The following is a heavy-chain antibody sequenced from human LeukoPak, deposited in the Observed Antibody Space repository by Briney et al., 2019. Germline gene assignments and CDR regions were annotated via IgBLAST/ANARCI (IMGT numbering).Heavy chain of an antibody. V-gene: IGHV3-74*01. CDR3: TRDRWELHNWFDP. J-gene: IGHJ5*02. CDR2: INSDGSTT. D-gene: IGHD1-26*01. CDR1: GFTFSSYW. Sequence: PGGSLRLSRAGSGFTFSSYWMHWVRQAPGKGLVWVSRINSDGSTTTYADSVKGRFTISRDNAKNTVYLQMNSLRVEDTAVYYCTRDRWELHNWFDPWGQGTLVTVSS.